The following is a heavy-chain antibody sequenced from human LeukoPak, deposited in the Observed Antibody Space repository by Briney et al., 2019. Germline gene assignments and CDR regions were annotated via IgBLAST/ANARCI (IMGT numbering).Heavy chain of an antibody. CDR1: GFTFNSYW. CDR2: INSDGSSP. D-gene: IGHD2-15*01. J-gene: IGHJ4*02. CDR3: VRETSGSFPY. Sequence: GGSLTLSCIASGFTFNSYWMQWVRQAPGKGLVWVSRINSDGSSPSYADSVKGRFTISRDNSKNTLYLQMNNLSAEDTAVYYCVRETSGSFPYWGQGTLVTVSS. V-gene: IGHV3-74*01.